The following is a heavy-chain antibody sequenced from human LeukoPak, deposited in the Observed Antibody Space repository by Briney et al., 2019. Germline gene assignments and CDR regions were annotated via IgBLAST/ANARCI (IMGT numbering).Heavy chain of an antibody. CDR2: IWYDGSNK. CDR1: GFIFNNHG. V-gene: IGHV3-33*01. CDR3: ARDRMEAVAGDDYFDY. D-gene: IGHD6-19*01. J-gene: IGHJ4*02. Sequence: HPGGSLRLSCAASGFIFNNHGMHWVRQAPGKGPEWVALIWYDGSNKFYGDSVKGRFTISRDNSKNTVYLQMNSLRAEDTAVYYCARDRMEAVAGDDYFDYWGQGTLVTVSS.